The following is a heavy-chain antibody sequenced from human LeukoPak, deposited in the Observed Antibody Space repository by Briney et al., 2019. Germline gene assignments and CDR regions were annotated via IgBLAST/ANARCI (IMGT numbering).Heavy chain of an antibody. V-gene: IGHV1-2*02. CDR2: INPNTGGT. CDR3: ASYFDILTGYYSDLHVFDY. J-gene: IGHJ4*02. D-gene: IGHD3-9*01. CDR1: GYTFTDYY. Sequence: GASVKVSCKASGYTFTDYYINWVRQAPGQGLEWMGWINPNTGGTNYDQKFQGRVTMTRDTSITTAFLELSSLRSDDTAVYYCASYFDILTGYYSDLHVFDYWGQGTPVAVSS.